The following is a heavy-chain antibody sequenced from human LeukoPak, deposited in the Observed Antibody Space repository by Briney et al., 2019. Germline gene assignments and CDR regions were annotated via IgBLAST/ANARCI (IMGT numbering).Heavy chain of an antibody. CDR3: ARGMQYYYDSSGYYHPDAFDI. Sequence: GGSLRLSCAASGFTFTDYFMNWIRQAPGKGLEWVSSISSSSSYIYYADSVKGRFTISRDNAKNSLYLQMNSLRAEDTAVYYCARGMQYYYDSSGYYHPDAFDIWGQGTMVTVSS. CDR2: ISSSSSYI. D-gene: IGHD3-22*01. J-gene: IGHJ3*02. CDR1: GFTFTDYF. V-gene: IGHV3-21*01.